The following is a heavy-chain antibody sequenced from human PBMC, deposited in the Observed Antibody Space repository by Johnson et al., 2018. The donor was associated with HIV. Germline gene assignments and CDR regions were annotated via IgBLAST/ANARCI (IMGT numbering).Heavy chain of an antibody. V-gene: IGHV3-30*04. D-gene: IGHD2-8*01. CDR3: ARGAFLKVYVSDDAFDI. CDR1: GFTFSSNA. J-gene: IGHJ3*02. Sequence: QVLLVESGGGVVQPGRSLRLSCAASGFTFSSNAMHWVRQAPGKGLEWVAVISYDGSNKYYADCVKGRFTISRDNSKNTLYLQLNNLRAEDTAVYYCARGAFLKVYVSDDAFDIWGQGTMVTVSS. CDR2: ISYDGSNK.